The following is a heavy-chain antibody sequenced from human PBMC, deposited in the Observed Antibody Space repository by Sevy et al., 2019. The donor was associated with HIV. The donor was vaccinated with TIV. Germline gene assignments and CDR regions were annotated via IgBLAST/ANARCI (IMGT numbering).Heavy chain of an antibody. V-gene: IGHV3-30-3*01. CDR2: ISYDGSNK. J-gene: IGHJ4*02. CDR3: ARDGVDCSGGSCYHLFDY. D-gene: IGHD2-15*01. Sequence: GKSLKISCAASGFTFSSYAMHWVRQAPGKGLEWVAVISYDGSNKYYADSVKGRFTISRDNSKNTLYLQMNSLRAEDTAVYYCARDGVDCSGGSCYHLFDYWGQGTLVTVSS. CDR1: GFTFSSYA.